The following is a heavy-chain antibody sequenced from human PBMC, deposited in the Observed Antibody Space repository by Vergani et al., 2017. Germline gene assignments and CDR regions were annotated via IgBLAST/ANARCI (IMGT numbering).Heavy chain of an antibody. Sequence: QVQLQQWGAGLLKPSETLSLTCAVYGGSFSGYYWSWIRQPPGKGLEWIGEINHSGSTNYNPSLKRRVTISVDTSKNQFSLKLSSVTAADTAVYYCARFHTVTKGFDYWGQGTLVTVSS. J-gene: IGHJ4*02. V-gene: IGHV4-34*01. CDR2: INHSGST. D-gene: IGHD4-17*01. CDR3: ARFHTVTKGFDY. CDR1: GGSFSGYY.